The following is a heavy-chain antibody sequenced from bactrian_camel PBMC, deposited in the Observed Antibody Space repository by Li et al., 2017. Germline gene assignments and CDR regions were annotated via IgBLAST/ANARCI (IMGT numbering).Heavy chain of an antibody. V-gene: IGHV3S40*01. J-gene: IGHJ4*01. CDR2: MDSGGFVT. CDR1: GFTFLNYD. D-gene: IGHD6*01. CDR3: ATECSGYGDSWRDLRYFTY. Sequence: VQLVESGGGLVQPGGALRLSCAASGFTFLNYDMIWVRQALGKGLEWVSGMDSGGFVTSYSDSVKGRFTISRDNSKNTLTLQMNSLRPEDTGVYYCATECSGYGDSWRDLRYFTYWGRGTQVTVS.